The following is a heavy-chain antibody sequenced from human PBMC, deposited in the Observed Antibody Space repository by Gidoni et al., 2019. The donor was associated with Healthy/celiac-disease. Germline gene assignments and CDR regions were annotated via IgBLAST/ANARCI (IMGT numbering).Heavy chain of an antibody. Sequence: FQVVQSGAEVMESGGSLMISGKDPGYCFATSWIAWVSQMPGKGLEWLGMIYPGDSDARNNPSVEGEVTSSADKSINTAYLQWSSLKTSGTAIYYGAYSAKYNRSWYGAFDIWGQGTMVTVSS. CDR3: AYSAKYNRSWYGAFDI. CDR2: IYPGDSDA. J-gene: IGHJ3*02. CDR1: GYCFATSW. D-gene: IGHD6-13*01. V-gene: IGHV5-51*03.